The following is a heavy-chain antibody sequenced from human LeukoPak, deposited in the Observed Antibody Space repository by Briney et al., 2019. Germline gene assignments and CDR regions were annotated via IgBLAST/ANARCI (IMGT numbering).Heavy chain of an antibody. J-gene: IGHJ4*02. CDR3: ARVGVDYSGNIIKYYFDY. V-gene: IGHV4-59*01. CDR1: GGSISSYY. D-gene: IGHD4-23*01. CDR2: VYYSGTT. Sequence: SETLSLTCTVSGGSISSYYWSWIRQPPGKGLEWIGYVYYSGTTNYNPSLKSRVIISVDTSKNQFSLKLSPVVAADTAVYYCARVGVDYSGNIIKYYFDYWGQGTLVTVSS.